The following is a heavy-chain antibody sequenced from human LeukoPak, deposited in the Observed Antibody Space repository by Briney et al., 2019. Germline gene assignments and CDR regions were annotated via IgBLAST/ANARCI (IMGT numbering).Heavy chain of an antibody. V-gene: IGHV3-23*01. CDR2: ISGSGDST. J-gene: IGHJ4*02. CDR3: ARGPSGYHNT. CDR1: GFTFSNYA. D-gene: IGHD5-12*01. Sequence: GGSLRLSCAASGFTFSNYAMRWVRQAPGKGLEWVSGISGSGDSTYYADSVKGRFTISRDNSKNTLYLQMNSLRAEDTAVYYCARGPSGYHNTGGQGTLVTVSS.